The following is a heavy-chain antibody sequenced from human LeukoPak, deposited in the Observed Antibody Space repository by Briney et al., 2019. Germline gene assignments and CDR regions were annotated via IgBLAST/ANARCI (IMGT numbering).Heavy chain of an antibody. CDR2: ISSSGNTR. D-gene: IGHD3-22*01. V-gene: IGHV3-48*03. CDR1: GMMFSSYE. Sequence: GGSLRLSCTASGMMFSSYEMYWVRQAPGKGLQWISYISSSGNTRKYADSVKGRFTISRDNAKKSLQLEMSGLRGDDSAIYHCASAMLASDSSGYYTSDYFEHWGQGTLVSVSS. J-gene: IGHJ4*02. CDR3: ASAMLASDSSGYYTSDYFEH.